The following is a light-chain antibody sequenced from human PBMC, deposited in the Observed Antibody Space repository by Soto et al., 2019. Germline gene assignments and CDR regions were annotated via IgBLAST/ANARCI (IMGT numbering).Light chain of an antibody. CDR3: QQFNDWPWT. CDR1: QRVSTN. CDR2: AAS. V-gene: IGKV3-15*01. Sequence: IVMTQSPATLPVSPGERATLSCRATQRVSTNLAWYQQKPGQAPRLLIYAASSRATGVPARFSGSGSGTEFTLTISSLQSEDFALYYCQQFNDWPWTFGQGTKVEIK. J-gene: IGKJ1*01.